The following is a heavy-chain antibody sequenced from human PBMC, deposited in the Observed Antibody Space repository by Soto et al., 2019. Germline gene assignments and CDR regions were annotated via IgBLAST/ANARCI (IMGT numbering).Heavy chain of an antibody. D-gene: IGHD3-22*01. CDR3: ARGSSSYYYDSSGWGYFDY. CDR1: GGSFSGYY. V-gene: IGHV4-34*01. J-gene: IGHJ4*02. CDR2: INHSGST. Sequence: SETLSLTCAVYGGSFSGYYWSWIRQPPGKGLEWIGEINHSGSTNYNPSLKSRVTISVDTSKNQFSRKMSSLTAADTAVYYCARGSSSYYYDSSGWGYFDYWGQGTLVTVSS.